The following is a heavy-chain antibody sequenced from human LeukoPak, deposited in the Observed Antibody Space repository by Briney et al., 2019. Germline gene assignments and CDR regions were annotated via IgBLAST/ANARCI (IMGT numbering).Heavy chain of an antibody. D-gene: IGHD5-18*01. V-gene: IGHV4-4*07. J-gene: IGHJ6*02. CDR3: ARDGGIQLWSYYYYGMDV. CDR2: IYTSGST. CDR1: GGSISSYY. Sequence: SETLSLTCTVSGGSISSYYWSWIRQPAGKGLEWIGRIYTSGSTNYNPSLKSRVTMSVDTSKNQFSLKLSSVTAADTAVYYRARDGGIQLWSYYYYGMDVWGQGTTVTVSS.